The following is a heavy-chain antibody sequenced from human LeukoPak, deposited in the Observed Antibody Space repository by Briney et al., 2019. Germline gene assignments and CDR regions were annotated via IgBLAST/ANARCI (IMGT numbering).Heavy chain of an antibody. J-gene: IGHJ4*02. D-gene: IGHD6-6*01. CDR2: IYTSGIT. CDR3: ARGGAVAARPGDYFDY. CDR1: GASITGGSYY. Sequence: SETLSLTCTVSGASITGGSYYWTWIRQPAGKGLEWIGRIYTSGITTYNPSLKSRVTISVDTSKNQFSLKLSSVTAADTAVYYCARGGAVAARPGDYFDYWGQGTLVTVSS. V-gene: IGHV4-61*02.